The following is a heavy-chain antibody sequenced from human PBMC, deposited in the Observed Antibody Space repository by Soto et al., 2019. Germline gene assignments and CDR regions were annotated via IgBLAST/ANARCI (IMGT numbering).Heavy chain of an antibody. D-gene: IGHD4-17*01. CDR3: ARDQYGDYVGYFQH. CDR1: GFTFISYA. V-gene: IGHV3-64*01. J-gene: IGHJ1*01. Sequence: EVQLVESGGGLVQPGGSLRLSCAASGFTFISYAMPWVRQPPGKGLEYVSAISSNGGSTYYANSVKGRFTISRDNSKNTLYLQMGSLRAEDMAVYYCARDQYGDYVGYFQHWGQGTLVTVSS. CDR2: ISSNGGST.